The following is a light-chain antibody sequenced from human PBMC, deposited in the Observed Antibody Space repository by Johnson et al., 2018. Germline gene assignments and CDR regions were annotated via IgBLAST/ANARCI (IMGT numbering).Light chain of an antibody. CDR1: SSNIGNNY. CDR3: GTWDSRLSAGNV. CDR2: ENN. J-gene: IGLJ1*01. V-gene: IGLV1-51*02. Sequence: QSVLTQPPSVSAAPGQKVTISCSGSSSNIGNNYVSWYQQLPGTAPKLLIYENNKRPSGIPDRFSGSKSGTSATLAITGLPTGDEADYYCGTWDSRLSAGNVFGTGTKVTVL.